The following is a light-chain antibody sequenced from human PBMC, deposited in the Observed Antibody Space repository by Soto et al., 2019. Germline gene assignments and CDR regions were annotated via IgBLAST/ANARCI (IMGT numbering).Light chain of an antibody. V-gene: IGKV1-5*03. Sequence: DIQMTQSPSTLSASIGDRVTITCRASRSLSIWLAWYQQKPGKAPKLLIYKASTLQSGVPSRFSGSGSGTEFTLTITSLQPDDFATYYCHQYNRFPRTFGQGTKVDIK. CDR1: RSLSIW. J-gene: IGKJ1*01. CDR2: KAS. CDR3: HQYNRFPRT.